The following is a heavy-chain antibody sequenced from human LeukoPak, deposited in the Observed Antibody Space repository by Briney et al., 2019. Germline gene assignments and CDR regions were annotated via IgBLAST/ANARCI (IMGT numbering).Heavy chain of an antibody. CDR1: GFTFSSYE. V-gene: IGHV3-48*03. CDR3: ARASYSSGCYGGFFDY. Sequence: GGSLRLSCAASGFTFSSYEMNWVRQAPGKGLEWVSYISSSGSTIYYADSVKGRFTISRDNAKNSLYLQMNSLRAEDTAVYYCARASYSSGCYGGFFDYWGQGTLVTVSS. D-gene: IGHD6-19*01. CDR2: ISSSGSTI. J-gene: IGHJ4*02.